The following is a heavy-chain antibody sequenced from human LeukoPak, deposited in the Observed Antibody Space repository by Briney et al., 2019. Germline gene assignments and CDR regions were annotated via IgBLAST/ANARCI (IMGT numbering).Heavy chain of an antibody. D-gene: IGHD5-18*01. Sequence: GGSLRLSXAASGFTFSSYGMHWVRQAPGKGLEWVAFIRYDGSNKYYADSVKGRFTISRDNYKNTLYMQMNSLRAEDTAVYYCAKAGYSYGYLDYWGQGTLVTVSS. V-gene: IGHV3-30*02. CDR1: GFTFSSYG. CDR2: IRYDGSNK. CDR3: AKAGYSYGYLDY. J-gene: IGHJ4*02.